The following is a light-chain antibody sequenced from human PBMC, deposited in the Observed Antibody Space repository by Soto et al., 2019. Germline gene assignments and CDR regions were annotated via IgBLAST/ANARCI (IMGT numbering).Light chain of an antibody. J-gene: IGKJ3*01. CDR1: QSVSSNY. CDR3: QQYGSSPFT. CDR2: GAS. Sequence: EIVLTQSPGTLSLSPGERATLSCRASQSVSSNYLAWYQQKPGQAPRLLIYGASRSATGIPERFSGSGSVTDFTLIISRLEPEDFAVFYCQQYGSSPFTFGRGTKVDIK. V-gene: IGKV3-20*01.